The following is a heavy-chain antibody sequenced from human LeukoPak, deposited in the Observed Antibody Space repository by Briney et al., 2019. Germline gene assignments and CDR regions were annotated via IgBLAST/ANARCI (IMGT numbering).Heavy chain of an antibody. D-gene: IGHD3-3*01. CDR2: TSRSGKNT. CDR1: GFTFSSCA. V-gene: IGHV3-23*01. Sequence: PGGSLRLSCVASGFTFSSCAMSWLRQAPGKGLEWVSATSRSGKNTYYEDSVKGRFTISRDNSENTLYLQMGSLGAEDTAVYYCAKETISGVGVPRSDYWGQGTLVTVSS. CDR3: AKETISGVGVPRSDY. J-gene: IGHJ4*02.